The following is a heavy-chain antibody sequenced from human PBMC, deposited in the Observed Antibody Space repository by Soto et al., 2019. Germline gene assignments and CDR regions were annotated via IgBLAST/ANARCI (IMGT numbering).Heavy chain of an antibody. CDR1: GFAFNSYA. V-gene: IGHV3-23*01. Sequence: RLSCSASGFAFNSYAMSLVRQAPGKGLEWVALVSGNGGTTNYADSVKGRFTISRDNSQKKLYLKIDSLSDEDTAVYYCAKGKSHTLFRWDTLFDYWGQGTLVTVSS. J-gene: IGHJ4*02. CDR3: AKGKSHTLFRWDTLFDY. D-gene: IGHD1-26*01. CDR2: VSGNGGTT.